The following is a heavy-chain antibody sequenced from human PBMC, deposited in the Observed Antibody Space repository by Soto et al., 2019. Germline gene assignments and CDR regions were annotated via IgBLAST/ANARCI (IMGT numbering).Heavy chain of an antibody. Sequence: EVQLVESGGAVVQPGGSLRLSCVGSGFLFKDYSMHWVRQVPGKGLEWVSLISWGNGDRTSYADSVKGRFTISRDNDRNSVFLHMNSVRTDDTALYYCAAADFGDFPNWFAPWGQGTLVTVSS. V-gene: IGHV3-43*01. D-gene: IGHD4-17*01. CDR3: AAADFGDFPNWFAP. CDR1: GFLFKDYS. CDR2: ISWGNGDRT. J-gene: IGHJ5*02.